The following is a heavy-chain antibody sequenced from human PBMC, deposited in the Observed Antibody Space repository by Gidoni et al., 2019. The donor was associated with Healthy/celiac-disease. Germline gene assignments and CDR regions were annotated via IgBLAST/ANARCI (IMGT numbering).Heavy chain of an antibody. V-gene: IGHV3-30-3*01. J-gene: IGHJ5*02. CDR3: ARDGSEQWLVAANWFDP. D-gene: IGHD6-19*01. Sequence: QVQLVESGGGVVQPGRSLRLSCAASGFTFSSSSMHWVRQAPGKGLEWVSVISYDGSNKYYADSVKGRFTISRDNSKNTLYLQMNSLRAEDTAVYYCARDGSEQWLVAANWFDPWGQGTLVTVSS. CDR1: GFTFSSSS. CDR2: ISYDGSNK.